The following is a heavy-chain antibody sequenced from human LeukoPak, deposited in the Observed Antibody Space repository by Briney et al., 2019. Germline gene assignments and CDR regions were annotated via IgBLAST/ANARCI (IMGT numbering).Heavy chain of an antibody. J-gene: IGHJ4*02. CDR3: ARESGSYYGYFDY. CDR2: IYSGGST. Sequence: SGGSLRLSCAASGFTVSSNYMSWVRQASGKGLEWVSVIYSGGSTYYADSVKGRFTISRDNSKNTLYLQMNSLRAEDTAVYYCARESGSYYGYFDYWGQGTLVTVSS. CDR1: GFTVSSNY. V-gene: IGHV3-66*02. D-gene: IGHD1-26*01.